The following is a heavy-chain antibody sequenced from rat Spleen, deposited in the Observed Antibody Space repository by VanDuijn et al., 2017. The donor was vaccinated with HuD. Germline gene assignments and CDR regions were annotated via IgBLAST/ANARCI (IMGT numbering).Heavy chain of an antibody. CDR1: GFSLTNYH. CDR3: GRDRYNWYCDF. Sequence: QVQLKESGPGLVQPSETLSLTCTVSGFSLTNYHVYWVRQPPGKGLEWMGVMRSDGDTSYNSALQSRLSISRDTSKSQIFLKMSSLQTEDTAPYYCGRDRYNWYCDFWGPGIMVTVSS. J-gene: IGHJ1*01. CDR2: MRSDGDT. V-gene: IGHV2-32*01.